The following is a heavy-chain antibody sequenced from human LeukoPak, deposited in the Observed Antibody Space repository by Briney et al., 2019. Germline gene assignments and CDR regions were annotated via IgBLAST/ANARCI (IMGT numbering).Heavy chain of an antibody. CDR3: ARDRGSSGPFDY. CDR1: DGSISSYY. Sequence: SETLSLTCTVSDGSISSYYWSWIRQPPGKGLEWIGYIYYSGSTNYNPSLKSRVTISVDTSKNQFSLKLSSVTAADTAVYYCARDRGSSGPFDYWGQGTLVTVSS. CDR2: IYYSGST. D-gene: IGHD6-6*01. J-gene: IGHJ4*02. V-gene: IGHV4-59*01.